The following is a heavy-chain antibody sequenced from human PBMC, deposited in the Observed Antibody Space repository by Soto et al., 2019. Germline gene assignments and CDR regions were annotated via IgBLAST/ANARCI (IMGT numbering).Heavy chain of an antibody. D-gene: IGHD3-22*01. V-gene: IGHV1-2*02. Sequence: ASGKVSCKASGYTFTGYYMHWVRQAPGQGLEWMGWINPNSGGTNYAQKFQGRVTMTRDTSISTAYMELSRLRSDDTAVYYCARDLQPPYYYYDTRGGAFDIWGQGTMVTVSS. CDR2: INPNSGGT. CDR3: ARDLQPPYYYYDTRGGAFDI. CDR1: GYTFTGYY. J-gene: IGHJ3*02.